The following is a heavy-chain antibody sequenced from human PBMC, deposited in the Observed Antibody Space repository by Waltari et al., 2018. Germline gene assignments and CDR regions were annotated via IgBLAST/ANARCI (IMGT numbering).Heavy chain of an antibody. J-gene: IGHJ4*02. CDR3: ARASNSGWSELDC. CDR2: INQDGSEK. V-gene: IGHV3-7*04. CDR1: GFSFGTFW. Sequence: ELQLVESGGGLVQPGGSLRLPCTASGFSFGTFWMSWVRQAPGKGLEWVANINQDGSEKYYVDSLKGRFTISRDNAKKSLYLQMNSLRAEDTAVYFCARASNSGWSELDCWGQGTLVTVSS. D-gene: IGHD6-19*01.